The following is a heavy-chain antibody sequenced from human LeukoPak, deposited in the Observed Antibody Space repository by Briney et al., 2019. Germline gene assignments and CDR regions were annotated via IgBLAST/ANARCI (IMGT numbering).Heavy chain of an antibody. CDR3: ARVAAMVRGVIPLFDY. D-gene: IGHD3-10*01. CDR1: GFTFSSYA. CDR2: ISYDGSNK. V-gene: IGHV3-30-3*01. J-gene: IGHJ4*02. Sequence: GGSLRLSCAASGFTFSSYAMHWVRQAPGKGLEWVAVISYDGSNKYYADSVKGRFTISRDNSKNTLYLQMNSLRAEDTAVYYCARVAAMVRGVIPLFDYWGQGTLVTVSS.